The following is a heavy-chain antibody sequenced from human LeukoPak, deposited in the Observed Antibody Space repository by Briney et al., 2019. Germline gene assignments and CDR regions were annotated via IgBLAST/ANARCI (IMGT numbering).Heavy chain of an antibody. J-gene: IGHJ4*02. CDR3: ARDPVTWVGVPTPPAYFDY. CDR1: GYTFTGYC. CDR2: INPNSGGT. D-gene: IGHD2-15*01. Sequence: ASVKVSCKASGYTFTGYCMHWVRQAPGQGLEWMGWINPNSGGTNYAQKFQGRVTMTRDTSISTAYMELSRLRSDATAVYYCARDPVTWVGVPTPPAYFDYWRQGTLVTVSS. V-gene: IGHV1-2*02.